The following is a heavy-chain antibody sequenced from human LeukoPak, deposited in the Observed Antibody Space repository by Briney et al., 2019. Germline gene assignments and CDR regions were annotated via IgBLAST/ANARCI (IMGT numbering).Heavy chain of an antibody. CDR3: ARDMVRSWSYFDY. CDR1: GFTFNDAW. D-gene: IGHD5-18*01. CDR2: IRRKTEGGTT. Sequence: GGSLRLSCAASGFTFNDAWMNWVRQAPGKGLEWVGRIRRKTEGGTTDYAAPVKGRFTISRDDSKSTLYLQMNSLKTEDTAVYYCARDMVRSWSYFDYWGQGTLVTVSS. V-gene: IGHV3-15*07. J-gene: IGHJ4*02.